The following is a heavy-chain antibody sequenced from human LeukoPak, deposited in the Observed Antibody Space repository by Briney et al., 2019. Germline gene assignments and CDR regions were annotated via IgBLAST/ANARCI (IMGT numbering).Heavy chain of an antibody. J-gene: IGHJ5*01. CDR3: ARGAGPLIDP. V-gene: IGHV3-11*01. CDR2: IDYSCCTM. CDR1: GFTFTEHY. Sequence: GRSLKLSCAASGFTFTEHYILCMRQAPGKGLEWISYIDYSCCTMYYADSVEGRFTGSRGNAKNSLYLQTNSLRAEDDGLLYCARGAGPLIDPWGQGTLVTVSS.